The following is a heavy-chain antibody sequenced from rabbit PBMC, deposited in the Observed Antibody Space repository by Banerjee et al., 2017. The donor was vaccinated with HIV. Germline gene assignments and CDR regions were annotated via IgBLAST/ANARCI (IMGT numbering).Heavy chain of an antibody. Sequence: QLKESGGGLVQPGGSLKLSCKASGLDFSSYSMNWVRQAPGKGLEWIGYIDPVFGSTYYASWVNGRFTISSHNAQNTVSLQLNSLTAADTATYFCAREATRGWGAADAGPYNLWGPGTLVTV. CDR3: AREATRGWGAADAGPYNL. V-gene: IGHV1S7*01. CDR2: IDPVFGST. CDR1: GLDFSSYS. J-gene: IGHJ4*01. D-gene: IGHD4-1*01.